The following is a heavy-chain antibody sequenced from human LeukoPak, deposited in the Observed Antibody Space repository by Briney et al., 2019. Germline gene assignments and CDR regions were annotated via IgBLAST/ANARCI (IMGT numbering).Heavy chain of an antibody. J-gene: IGHJ4*02. CDR3: ARGREIHGGSDTKLDDY. Sequence: GASVKVSCKASGYSFTDYYMHWVRQAPGQGPEWMGWISPRSGDTSYAQKFQGRVTMTRDTSINTVDMDLSGLTSDDTAVFYCARGREIHGGSDTKLDDYWGQGTLGTVSS. D-gene: IGHD3-10*01. CDR2: ISPRSGDT. CDR1: GYSFTDYY. V-gene: IGHV1-2*02.